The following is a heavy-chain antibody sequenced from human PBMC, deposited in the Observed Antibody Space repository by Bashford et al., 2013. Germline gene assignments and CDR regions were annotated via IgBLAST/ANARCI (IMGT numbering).Heavy chain of an antibody. J-gene: IGHJ4*02. Sequence: VRQAPGKGLEWVSAISGSGDSTYYADSVKGRFTISRDNSKNTLYLQMNSLRAEDTATYYCARDSGWTIDYWGQGTLVTVSS. CDR3: ARDSGWTIDY. D-gene: IGHD5-12*01. CDR2: ISGSGDST. V-gene: IGHV3-23*01.